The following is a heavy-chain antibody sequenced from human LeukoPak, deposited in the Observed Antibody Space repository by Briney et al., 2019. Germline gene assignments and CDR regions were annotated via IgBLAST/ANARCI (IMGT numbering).Heavy chain of an antibody. Sequence: PGGSLRLSCAASGFTSSSYSMNWVRQAPGKGLEWVSSISSRSTYIYHADSVKGRFTISRDNAKNSLFLQMNSLRAEDTAVYFCAKSTRAVMAMMDVWGKGTTVTVSS. J-gene: IGHJ6*04. CDR2: ISSRSTYI. CDR1: GFTSSSYS. V-gene: IGHV3-21*01. CDR3: AKSTRAVMAMMDV. D-gene: IGHD3-16*01.